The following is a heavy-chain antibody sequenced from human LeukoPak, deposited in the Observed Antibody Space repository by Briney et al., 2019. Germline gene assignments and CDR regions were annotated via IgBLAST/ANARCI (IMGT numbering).Heavy chain of an antibody. CDR1: GYTFTSYD. J-gene: IGHJ4*02. CDR2: MNPNSGNT. V-gene: IGHV1-8*01. CDR3: ARQPSKGGDY. Sequence: ASVKVSCKASGYTFTSYDINWVRQATGQGLEWMGWMNPNSGNTGYVQKFQGRVTMNRNTSISTDYMELSSLRSEDTAVYYWARQPSKGGDYWGQGTLVTVSS.